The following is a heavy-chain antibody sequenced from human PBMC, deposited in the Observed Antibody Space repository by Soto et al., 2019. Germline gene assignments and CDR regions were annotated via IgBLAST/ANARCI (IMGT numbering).Heavy chain of an antibody. J-gene: IGHJ4*02. CDR3: ARGGNGEYSSGRYDY. CDR2: ISAYNGNT. Sequence: ASVKVSCKASGYTFSIYGISWVRQAPGQGLEWMGWISAYNGNTNYAQNLQGRVTVTTDTSTRTAYMELRSLTSDDTAVYYCARGGNGEYSSGRYDYWGQGTLVTVSS. V-gene: IGHV1-18*04. D-gene: IGHD6-19*01. CDR1: GYTFSIYG.